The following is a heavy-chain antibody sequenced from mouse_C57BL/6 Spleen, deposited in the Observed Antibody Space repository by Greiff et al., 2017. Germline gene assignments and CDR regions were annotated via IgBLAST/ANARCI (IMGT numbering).Heavy chain of an antibody. CDR2: IHPSAGGT. D-gene: IGHD2-2*01. Sequence: VQLQQSGPELVKPGASVKVSCKASGYSFTGYYMNWVKQSPDQSLEWIGEIHPSAGGTTYNQKFKAKATLTVDKSSSTAYMQLKSLTSEDSAVYYCARIHYGNDGSFDYWGQGTTLTVSS. J-gene: IGHJ2*01. V-gene: IGHV1-42*01. CDR1: GYSFTGYY. CDR3: ARIHYGNDGSFDY.